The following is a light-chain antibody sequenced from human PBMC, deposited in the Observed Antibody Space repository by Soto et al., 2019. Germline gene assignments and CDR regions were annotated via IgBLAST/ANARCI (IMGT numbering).Light chain of an antibody. Sequence: EIVLTQSPGTLSLSPGERATLSCRASQSVSSSYLAWYQQKPGQAPRLLIYGASSRATGIPDRFSGCGSGTDFTLTISRLEPEDFAVYYCQQYGSSPPITFSQGTRLEIK. J-gene: IGKJ5*01. CDR2: GAS. CDR3: QQYGSSPPIT. CDR1: QSVSSSY. V-gene: IGKV3-20*01.